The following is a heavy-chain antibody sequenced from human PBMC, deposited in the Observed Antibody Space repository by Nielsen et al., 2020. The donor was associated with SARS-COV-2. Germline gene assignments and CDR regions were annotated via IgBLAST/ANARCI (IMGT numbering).Heavy chain of an antibody. CDR3: AGTLPDYYYGMDV. CDR2: IYPGDSDT. Sequence: GESLKISCKGSGYIFTNYWIGWVRQMPGKGLEWMGIIYPGDSDTRYSPSFQGQVTISADKSISTAYLQWSSLKASDTAMYYCAGTLPDYYYGMDVWGQGTTVTVSS. J-gene: IGHJ6*02. V-gene: IGHV5-51*01. CDR1: GYIFTNYW. D-gene: IGHD2-2*01.